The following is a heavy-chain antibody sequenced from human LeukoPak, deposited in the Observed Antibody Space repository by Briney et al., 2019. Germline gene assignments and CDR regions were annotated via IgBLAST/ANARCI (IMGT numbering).Heavy chain of an antibody. D-gene: IGHD4-11*01. CDR1: GFTFGSSW. CDR2: INPDGSKK. Sequence: GGSLRLSCAASGFTFGSSWMCWVRQAPGRGLERVAIINPDGSKKYYMDSVKGRFTISRDYVKNSLYLQMDSLRAEDTAVYYCARDSAYSAFDYWGQGAQVTVSS. V-gene: IGHV3-7*01. CDR3: ARDSAYSAFDY. J-gene: IGHJ4*02.